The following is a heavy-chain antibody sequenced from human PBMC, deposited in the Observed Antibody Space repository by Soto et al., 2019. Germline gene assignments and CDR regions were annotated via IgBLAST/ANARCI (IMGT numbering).Heavy chain of an antibody. D-gene: IGHD2-21*02. V-gene: IGHV3-48*03. CDR3: AIEGGDWYNLSPSLYGVDD. Sequence: GGCLTLSYAASGFPFRCDETNWVMQAPGNGLELVSCISSSGSAIYYADSVKGRFTISRDNAKKSLYLQMNSLRAEDTAVYYCAIEGGDWYNLSPSLYGVDDWGHGTLVTISS. J-gene: IGHJ4*01. CDR1: GFPFRCDE. CDR2: ISSSGSAI.